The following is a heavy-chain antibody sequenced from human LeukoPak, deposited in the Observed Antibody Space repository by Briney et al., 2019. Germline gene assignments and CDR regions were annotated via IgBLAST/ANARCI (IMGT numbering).Heavy chain of an antibody. CDR3: ASDVGFPARFDS. Sequence: PSETLSFTCTVSGDSLTNLYWSWLRQPAGKGLEGFGRAYTNERTKYNPSLKSRLTISVDTSSNQCVLRLSSVSAADTAAYYCASDVGFPARFDSWGQGILVTVSS. CDR1: GDSLTNLY. D-gene: IGHD1-26*01. V-gene: IGHV4-4*07. J-gene: IGHJ5*01. CDR2: AYTNERT.